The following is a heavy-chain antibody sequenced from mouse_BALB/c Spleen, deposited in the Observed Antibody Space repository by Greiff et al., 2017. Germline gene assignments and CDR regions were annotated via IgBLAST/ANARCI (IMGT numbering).Heavy chain of an antibody. Sequence: EVQRVESGGGLVQPGGSRKLSCAASGFTFSSFGMHWVRQAPEKGLEWVAYISSGSSTIYYADTVKGRFTISRDNPKNTLFLQMTSLRSEDTAMYYCARSYYDAMDYWGQGTSVTVSS. J-gene: IGHJ4*01. CDR3: ARSYYDAMDY. CDR1: GFTFSSFG. V-gene: IGHV5-17*02. D-gene: IGHD2-12*01. CDR2: ISSGSSTI.